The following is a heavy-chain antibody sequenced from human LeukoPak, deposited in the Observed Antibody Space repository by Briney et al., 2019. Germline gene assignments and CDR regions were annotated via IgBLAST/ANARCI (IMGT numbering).Heavy chain of an antibody. CDR1: GYTFTSYG. D-gene: IGHD3-22*01. V-gene: IGHV1-18*01. CDR2: MSAYNGNT. J-gene: IGHJ4*02. Sequence: GASVKVSCKASGYTFTSYGISWVRQAPGQGLEWMGWMSAYNGNTNYAQKLQGRVTMTTDTSTSTAYMELRSLRSDDTAVYYCARDADYYDSSGYQPTTPCLDYWGQGTLVTVSS. CDR3: ARDADYYDSSGYQPTTPCLDY.